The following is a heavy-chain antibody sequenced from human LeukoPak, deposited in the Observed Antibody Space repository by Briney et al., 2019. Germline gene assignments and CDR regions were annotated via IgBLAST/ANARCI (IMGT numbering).Heavy chain of an antibody. CDR2: ISWNSGSI. CDR3: AKDGAYSSSWNWFDP. J-gene: IGHJ5*02. V-gene: IGHV3-9*01. D-gene: IGHD6-13*01. Sequence: GGSLRLSCAASGFTFDDYAMHWVRQAPGKGLEWVSGISWNSGSIGYADSVKGRFTISRDNAKNSLYLQMNSLRAEDTALYYCAKDGAYSSSWNWFDPWGQGTLVTVSS. CDR1: GFTFDDYA.